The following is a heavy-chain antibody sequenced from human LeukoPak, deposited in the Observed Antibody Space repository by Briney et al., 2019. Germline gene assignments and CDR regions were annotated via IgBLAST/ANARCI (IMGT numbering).Heavy chain of an antibody. CDR3: ARDIPTTYCSSTSCYYRY. CDR1: GYTFTGYY. Sequence: APVKVSCKASGYTFTGYYMHWVRQAPGQGLEWMGWINPNSGGTNYAQKFQGRVTMTRDTSISTAYMELSRLRSDDTAVYYCARDIPTTYCSSTSCYYRYWGQGTLVTVSS. J-gene: IGHJ4*02. CDR2: INPNSGGT. D-gene: IGHD2-2*01. V-gene: IGHV1-2*02.